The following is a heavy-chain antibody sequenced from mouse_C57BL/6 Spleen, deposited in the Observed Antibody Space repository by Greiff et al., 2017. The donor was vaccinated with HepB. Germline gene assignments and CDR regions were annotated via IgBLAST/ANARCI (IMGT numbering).Heavy chain of an antibody. CDR3: TRGRNALYFAY. D-gene: IGHD2-3*01. Sequence: VQLQQSGAELVRPGASVTLSCKASGYTFTDYEMHWVKQTPVHGLEWIGAIDPETGGTAYNQKFKGKAILTADKSSSTAYMELRSLTSEDSAVYYCTRGRNALYFAYWGQGTLVTVSA. CDR2: IDPETGGT. V-gene: IGHV1-15*01. CDR1: GYTFTDYE. J-gene: IGHJ3*01.